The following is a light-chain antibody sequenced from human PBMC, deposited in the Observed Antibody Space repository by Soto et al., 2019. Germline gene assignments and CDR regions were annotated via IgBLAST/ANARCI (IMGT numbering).Light chain of an antibody. V-gene: IGKV1-5*03. CDR3: QQYNTYPM. CDR2: KAS. J-gene: IGKJ1*01. Sequence: DIQMTQSPSTLSASVGERVTITCRASQSISSWLAWYQQKPGKAPKLLIYKASSLESGVPSRFSGSGSGTEFTLTISSLQPDDFATYYCQQYNTYPMFGQGTKVEIK. CDR1: QSISSW.